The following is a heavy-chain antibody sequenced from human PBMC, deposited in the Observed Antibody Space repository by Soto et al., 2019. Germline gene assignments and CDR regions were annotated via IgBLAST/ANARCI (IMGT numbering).Heavy chain of an antibody. V-gene: IGHV4-31*03. CDR3: ARATSFSGHHGY. D-gene: IGHD2-8*02. Sequence: QLQLQESGPGLVKPSQTLSLACTVSGGSFSSGGYYWSWIRQLPGKGLEWIGYIYYSGSTYYNRSLKSRFTISLDTSKNQFSLKLSSVTAADTAVYYCARATSFSGHHGYWGQGTLVTVSS. CDR2: IYYSGST. J-gene: IGHJ4*02. CDR1: GGSFSSGGYY.